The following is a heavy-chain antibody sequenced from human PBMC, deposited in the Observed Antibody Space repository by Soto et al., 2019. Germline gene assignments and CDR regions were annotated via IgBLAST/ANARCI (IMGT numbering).Heavy chain of an antibody. CDR3: ARDFWSGYYPPYYYYYGMDV. CDR2: IFSNDEK. Sequence: SGPTLVNPTETLTLTCTVSGFSLSNARMGVSWIRQPPGKALGWLAHIFSNDEKSYSTSLKSRLTISKDTSKSQVVLTMTNMDPVDTATYYCARDFWSGYYPPYYYYYGMDVWGQGTTVTVSS. J-gene: IGHJ6*02. D-gene: IGHD3-3*01. CDR1: GFSLSNARMG. V-gene: IGHV2-26*01.